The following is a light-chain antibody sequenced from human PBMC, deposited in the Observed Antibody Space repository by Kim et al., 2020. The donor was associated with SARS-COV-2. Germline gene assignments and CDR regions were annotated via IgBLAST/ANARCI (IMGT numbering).Light chain of an antibody. J-gene: IGKJ1*01. CDR3: QESYGTPPT. CDR1: QSISNF. V-gene: IGKV1-39*01. Sequence: ASGGDRVTITCRASQSISNFFNWYQQKPGEAPTLLIYGASRLQSGVPSRFSGSGSGTDFTLTISSLQPEDSATYYCQESYGTPPTFGQGTKVDIK. CDR2: GAS.